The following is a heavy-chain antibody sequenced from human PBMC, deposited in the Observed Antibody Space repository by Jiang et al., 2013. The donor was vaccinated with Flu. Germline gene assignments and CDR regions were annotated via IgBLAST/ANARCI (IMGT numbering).Heavy chain of an antibody. CDR1: GYTFTSYD. V-gene: IGHV1-8*01. CDR2: MNPNSGNT. D-gene: IGHD6-6*01. J-gene: IGHJ4*02. CDR3: ARVLVRAARAPGSVAY. Sequence: GAEVKKPGASVKVSCKASGYTFTSYDINWVRQATGQGLEWMGWMNPNSGNTGYAQKFQGRVTMTRNTSISTAYMELSSLRSEDTAVYYCARVLVRAARAPGSVAYWGQGTLVTVSS.